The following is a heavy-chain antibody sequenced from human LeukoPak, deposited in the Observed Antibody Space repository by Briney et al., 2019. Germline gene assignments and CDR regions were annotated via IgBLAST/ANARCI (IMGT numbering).Heavy chain of an antibody. J-gene: IGHJ5*02. CDR2: INIGGTNT. V-gene: IGHV3-11*01. CDR3: ATDGAGFDT. CDR1: GFAFNDYY. Sequence: GGSLRLSCAASGFAFNDYYMSWIRQAPGKGLEWLSYINIGGTNTHYADSVKGRFTISRDNAKKSLYLEMNNLRAEDTAVYYCATDGAGFDTWGQGVLVSVSS.